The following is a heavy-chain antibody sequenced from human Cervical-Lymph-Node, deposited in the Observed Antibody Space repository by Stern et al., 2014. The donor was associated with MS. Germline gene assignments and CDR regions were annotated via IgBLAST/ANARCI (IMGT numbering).Heavy chain of an antibody. D-gene: IGHD6-13*01. CDR3: ALSSETSDRWYSLGYDL. J-gene: IGHJ5*02. CDR2: IVPVCGTP. Sequence: QVQLVQSGAEVTKPGSSVKVSCKASGGTFSKFPRSWVRQAPGQGLEWMGGIVPVCGTPAYAQEFRGRVTITADVSTSTVYMELSSLRSDDTAVYYCALSSETSDRWYSLGYDLWGQGTLVTVSS. CDR1: GGTFSKFP. V-gene: IGHV1-69*01.